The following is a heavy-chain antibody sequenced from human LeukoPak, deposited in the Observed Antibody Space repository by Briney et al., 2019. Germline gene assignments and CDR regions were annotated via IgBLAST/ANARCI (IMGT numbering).Heavy chain of an antibody. CDR2: ISGSGGST. J-gene: IGHJ4*02. D-gene: IGHD3-10*01. V-gene: IGHV3-23*01. CDR1: GFTFSSYA. Sequence: PGGSLRLSCAASGFTFSSYAMSWVRQAPGKGLEWVSAISGSGGSTYYADSVKGRFTISRDNSKNTLYLQMNSLGAEDTAVYYCAKDLGLMVRGEFDYWGQGTLVTVSS. CDR3: AKDLGLMVRGEFDY.